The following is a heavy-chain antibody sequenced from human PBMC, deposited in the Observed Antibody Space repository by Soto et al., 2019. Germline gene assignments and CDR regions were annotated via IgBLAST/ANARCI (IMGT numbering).Heavy chain of an antibody. Sequence: QVQLVESGGGVLQPGKSLRLSCVASGFTFNTYGFHWVRQAPGKGLEWVSVIWSDGNNRYYADSVKGRFTISRDSSKTTLYPQMNSLRVEDTAVYYCAMIQLDTIMALDYGGQGTLVTVSS. J-gene: IGHJ4*02. CDR2: IWSDGNNR. CDR1: GFTFNTYG. D-gene: IGHD1-1*01. CDR3: AMIQLDTIMALDY. V-gene: IGHV3-33*01.